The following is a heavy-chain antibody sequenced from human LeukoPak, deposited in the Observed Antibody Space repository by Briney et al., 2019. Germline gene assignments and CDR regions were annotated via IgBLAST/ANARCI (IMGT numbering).Heavy chain of an antibody. D-gene: IGHD6-19*01. CDR2: MNPNSGNT. V-gene: IGHV1-8*01. Sequence: ASVKVSCKASGYTFTSYDINWVRQATGQGLEWMGWMNPNSGNTGYAQKFQGRVTMTRNTSISTAYMELSSLRSEDTAVYYCARESTLIAVAGPEYDYWGQGTLVTVSS. J-gene: IGHJ4*02. CDR1: GYTFTSYD. CDR3: ARESTLIAVAGPEYDY.